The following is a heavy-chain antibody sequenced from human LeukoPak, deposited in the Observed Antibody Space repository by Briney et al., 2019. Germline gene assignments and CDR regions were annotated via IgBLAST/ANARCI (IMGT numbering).Heavy chain of an antibody. CDR2: INHSGST. V-gene: IGHV4-34*01. J-gene: IGHJ6*03. CDR3: ARGRAEYYDFWSGSRNYYYYYMDV. CDR1: GGSFSGYY. D-gene: IGHD3-3*01. Sequence: PSETLSLTCAVYGGSFSGYYWSWIRQPPGKGLEWIGEINHSGSTNYNPSLKGRVTISVDTSKNQFSLKLSSVTAADTAVYYCARGRAEYYDFWSGSRNYYYYYMDVWGKGTTVTVSS.